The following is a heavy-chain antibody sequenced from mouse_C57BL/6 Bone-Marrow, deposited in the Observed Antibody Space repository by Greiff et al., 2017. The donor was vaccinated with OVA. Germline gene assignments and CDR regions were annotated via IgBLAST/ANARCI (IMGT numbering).Heavy chain of an antibody. CDR1: GFTFSDYY. J-gene: IGHJ3*01. D-gene: IGHD1-2*01. Sequence: EVKLQESGGGLVQPGGSLKLSCAASGFTFSDYYMYWVRQTPEKRLEWVAYISNGGGSTYYPDTVKGRFTISRDNAKNTLYLQMSRLKSEDTAMYYCALLRQRAYWGQGTLVTVSA. V-gene: IGHV5-12*01. CDR2: ISNGGGST. CDR3: ALLRQRAY.